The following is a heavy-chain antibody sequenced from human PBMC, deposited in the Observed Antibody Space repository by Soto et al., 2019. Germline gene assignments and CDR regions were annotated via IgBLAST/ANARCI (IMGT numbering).Heavy chain of an antibody. J-gene: IGHJ4*02. CDR1: GGSISSGGYY. CDR3: VKSSRTLGDS. D-gene: IGHD6-13*01. V-gene: IGHV4-31*03. CDR2: IYYSGST. Sequence: SETLSLTCTVSGGSISSGGYYWSWIRQHPGKGLEWIGYIYYSGSTYYNPSLKSRVTISVDTSKNTLYLQMNSLRAEDTAVYYAVKSSRTLGDSWGQGTLVTVSS.